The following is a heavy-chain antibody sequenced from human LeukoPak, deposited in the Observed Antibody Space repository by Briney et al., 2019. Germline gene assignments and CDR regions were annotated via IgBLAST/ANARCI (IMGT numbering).Heavy chain of an antibody. CDR1: GFTFSRYA. CDR3: GKDAHSSGWRGGVDS. Sequence: GGSLRLSCAASGFTFSRYAMHWVRQAPGKGLEWVALISYTGGNKYYADSVKGRFTISRDNPNNTLYLQMNSLRAEDTAVYYRGKDAHSSGWRGGVDSWGQGTLVTVSS. CDR2: ISYTGGNK. D-gene: IGHD6-19*01. V-gene: IGHV3-30*04. J-gene: IGHJ4*02.